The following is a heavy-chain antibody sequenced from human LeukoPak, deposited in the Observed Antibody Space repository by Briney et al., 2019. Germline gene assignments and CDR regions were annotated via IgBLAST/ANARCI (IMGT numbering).Heavy chain of an antibody. V-gene: IGHV1-46*01. CDR3: ARHPSPQLHHFDY. J-gene: IGHJ4*02. CDR2: INPSGDST. Sequence: ASVEVSCKASGYTFTSYYMHWVRQAPGQGLEWMGIINPSGDSTSYEQRFQGRLTMTRDTSTNTVYMELSSLRSEDTAVYYCARHPSPQLHHFDYWGQGTLVTVSS. CDR1: GYTFTSYY. D-gene: IGHD2-2*01.